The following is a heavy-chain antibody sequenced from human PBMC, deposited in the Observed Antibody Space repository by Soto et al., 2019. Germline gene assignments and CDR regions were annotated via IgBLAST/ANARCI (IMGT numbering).Heavy chain of an antibody. D-gene: IGHD2-8*02. CDR1: GGSFSGYY. J-gene: IGHJ4*02. Sequence: QVQLRQWGAGLLKTSETLSLTCAVYGGSFSGYYWTWIRQPPGTGLEWIGEINHSGSTNYNPSLKSRVTISVDTSKNQLSLKLTSVTAADTAVYYCARDKITGLFDYWGQGTLVTVSS. V-gene: IGHV4-34*01. CDR3: ARDKITGLFDY. CDR2: INHSGST.